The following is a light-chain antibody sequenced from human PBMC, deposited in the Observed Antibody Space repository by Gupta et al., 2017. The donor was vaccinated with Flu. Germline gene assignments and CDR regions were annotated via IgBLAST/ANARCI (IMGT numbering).Light chain of an antibody. CDR1: SSNIGQNY. Sequence: VTISCSGGSSNIGQNYVYWYQQVPGRAPKLLIYRNVERPSGVPDRFSGSKSGTSASLAISGLRSEDEAEYFCAVCDDSGSGRLFGGGTKLTVL. J-gene: IGLJ3*02. CDR2: RNV. V-gene: IGLV1-47*01. CDR3: AVCDDSGSGRL.